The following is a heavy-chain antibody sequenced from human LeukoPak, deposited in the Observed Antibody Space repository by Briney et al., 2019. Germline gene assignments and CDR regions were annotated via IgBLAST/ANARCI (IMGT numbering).Heavy chain of an antibody. CDR1: GFTFSSYA. D-gene: IGHD6-19*01. Sequence: GGSLRLSCAASGFTFSSYAMSWVRQAPGKGLEWVSAISGSGGSTYYADSVKGRFTISRDNSKNMLYLQMNSLRAEDTAVYYCAKDLDPEYSSGWFEYFQHWGQGTLVTVSS. CDR3: AKDLDPEYSSGWFEYFQH. CDR2: ISGSGGST. V-gene: IGHV3-23*01. J-gene: IGHJ1*01.